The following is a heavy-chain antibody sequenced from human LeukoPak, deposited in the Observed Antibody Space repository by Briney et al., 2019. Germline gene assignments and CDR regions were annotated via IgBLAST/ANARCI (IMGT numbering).Heavy chain of an antibody. CDR1: GYTFTSYD. J-gene: IGHJ4*02. CDR2: MNPNSGNT. D-gene: IGHD3-16*01. CDR3: ARLRLGDLVDY. V-gene: IGHV1-8*01. Sequence: ASVKVSCKASGYTFTSYDINWVRQATGQGLEWMGWMNPNSGNTGYAQKLQGRVTMTTDTSTSTAYMELRSLRSDDTAVYYCARLRLGDLVDYWGQGTLVTVSS.